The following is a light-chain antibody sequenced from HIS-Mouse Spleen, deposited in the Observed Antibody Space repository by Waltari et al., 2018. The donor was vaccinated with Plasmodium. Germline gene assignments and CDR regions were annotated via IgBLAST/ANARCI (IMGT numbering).Light chain of an antibody. V-gene: IGLV3-10*01. CDR3: YSTDSSGNHRV. CDR1: ALPNNY. J-gene: IGLJ3*02. CDR2: EDS. Sequence: SYELTQPPSVSVSPGQTARITYPGDALPNNYAFWYQHNSGQAPVLVLYEDSKRPAGTPGRFSGSSSGTMATLTISGAQVEDEADYYCYSTDSSGNHRVFGGGTKLTVL.